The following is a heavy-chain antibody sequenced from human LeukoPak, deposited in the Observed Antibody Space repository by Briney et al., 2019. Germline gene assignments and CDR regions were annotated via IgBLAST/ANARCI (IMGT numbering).Heavy chain of an antibody. J-gene: IGHJ4*02. V-gene: IGHV4-61*01. Sequence: IPSQTLSLTCTVSGGSISGGSYYWSWIRQPPGKGLEWIGYIYYSGSTKYNLSLKSRVTISVDTSKNQLFLKLSSVTAADTAVYYCARGEYGLFDYWGQGTLVTVSS. CDR3: ARGEYGLFDY. CDR2: IYYSGST. CDR1: GGSISGGSYY. D-gene: IGHD2/OR15-2a*01.